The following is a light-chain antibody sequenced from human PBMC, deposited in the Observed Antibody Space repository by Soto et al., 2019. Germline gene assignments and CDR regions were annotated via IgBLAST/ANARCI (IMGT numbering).Light chain of an antibody. V-gene: IGKV3-20*01. CDR1: LSVSSSY. CDR3: QQCGSSPLT. CDR2: GAS. J-gene: IGKJ4*01. Sequence: EIVLTQSPGTLSLSPGERATLSCRASLSVSSSYLAWYQQKPGQAPRLLIYGASSRATGIPDRFSGSGSGTDSTLAISRLEPDAFAVYYCQQCGSSPLTFGGGTKVEIK.